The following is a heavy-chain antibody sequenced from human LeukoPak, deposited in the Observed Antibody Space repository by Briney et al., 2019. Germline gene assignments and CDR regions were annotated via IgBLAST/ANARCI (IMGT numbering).Heavy chain of an antibody. D-gene: IGHD4-23*01. Sequence: GGSLRLSCAASGFSVSSNYMTWVRQPPGKGLEWVSVIYSGSSTYYADSVKGRFTISRDNSKNTLYLQMNSLRVEDTAVYYCTDTVAGWGQGTLVTVSS. CDR2: IYSGSST. CDR1: GFSVSSNY. V-gene: IGHV3-53*05. J-gene: IGHJ4*02. CDR3: TDTVAG.